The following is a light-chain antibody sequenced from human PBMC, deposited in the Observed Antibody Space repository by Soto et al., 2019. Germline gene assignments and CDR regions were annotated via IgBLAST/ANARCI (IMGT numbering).Light chain of an antibody. CDR3: QHTGT. Sequence: EIVLTQSPAPLSLSPGERATLSCRASQSVSSYLAWYQQKPGEAPRLLISDAFNRATGIPARFSGSGSGTDFTLTISSLEPEDFAVYYCQHTGTFGQGTKVDIK. CDR1: QSVSSY. J-gene: IGKJ1*01. CDR2: DAF. V-gene: IGKV3-11*01.